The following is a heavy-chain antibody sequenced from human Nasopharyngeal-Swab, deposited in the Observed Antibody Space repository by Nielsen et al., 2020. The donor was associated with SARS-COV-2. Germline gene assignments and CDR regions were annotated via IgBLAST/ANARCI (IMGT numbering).Heavy chain of an antibody. V-gene: IGHV3-33*01. CDR3: ASSRSIAAAGTEDY. CDR2: IWNDGSNK. D-gene: IGHD6-13*01. Sequence: GGSLRLSCAASGFTFSRSGLHWVRQAPGKGLEWLAVIWNDGSNKYYADSVKGRFTISRDNSKNTLYLQMNSLRAEDTAVYYCASSRSIAAAGTEDYWGQGTLVTVSS. J-gene: IGHJ4*02. CDR1: GFTFSRSG.